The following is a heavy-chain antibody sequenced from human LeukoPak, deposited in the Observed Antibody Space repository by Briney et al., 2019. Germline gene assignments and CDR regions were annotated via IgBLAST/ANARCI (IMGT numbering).Heavy chain of an antibody. V-gene: IGHV3-66*01. D-gene: IGHD4-17*01. CDR1: GFTVSSNY. CDR3: ARVMSDYGDYVSFDY. CDR2: IYSGGST. J-gene: IGHJ4*02. Sequence: GGSLRLSCAASGFTVSSNYLSWARQAPGKGLEWVSVIYSGGSTYYTDSVKGRFTISRDNFKNTAHLQMNSLRAEDTAVYYCARVMSDYGDYVSFDYWGQGTLVTVSS.